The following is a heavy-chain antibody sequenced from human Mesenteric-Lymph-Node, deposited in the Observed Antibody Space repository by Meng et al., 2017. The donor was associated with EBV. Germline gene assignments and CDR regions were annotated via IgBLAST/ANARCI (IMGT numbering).Heavy chain of an antibody. J-gene: IGHJ4*02. D-gene: IGHD3-22*01. V-gene: IGHV1-18*01. CDR3: ARDRLFYDGSGYCYFDY. CDR1: GYTFTAYG. Sequence: QVQLVQSGSELXXXXXSXKVXXXASGYTFTAYGLSWVRQAPGQGLEWMGWISPLDGATHYAPKLQGRVTMTTDTSTSTAYMELRSLGSDDTAVYFCARDRLFYDGSGYCYFDYWGPGTLVTVSS. CDR2: ISPLDGAT.